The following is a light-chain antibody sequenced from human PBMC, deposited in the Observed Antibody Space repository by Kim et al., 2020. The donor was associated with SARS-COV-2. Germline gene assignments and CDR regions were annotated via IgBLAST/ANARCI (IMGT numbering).Light chain of an antibody. J-gene: IGLJ7*01. CDR2: SSN. Sequence: GQSVTISCSGSSSNFGSNTVNWYQQLPRTAPKLLIYSSNQRPSGVPDRFSGSKSGTSASLAISGLQSEDEADYYCATWDDSLNAAVFGGGTQLTVL. CDR3: ATWDDSLNAAV. CDR1: SSNFGSNT. V-gene: IGLV1-44*01.